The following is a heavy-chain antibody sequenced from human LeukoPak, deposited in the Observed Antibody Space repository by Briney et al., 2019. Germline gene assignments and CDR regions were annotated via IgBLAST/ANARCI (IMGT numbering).Heavy chain of an antibody. V-gene: IGHV4-4*02. CDR1: GGSISSSNW. CDR2: IYHSGST. CDR3: AHYYGSGSSFDY. J-gene: IGHJ4*02. D-gene: IGHD3-10*01. Sequence: PSGTLSLTCAVSGGSISSSNWWSWVRQPPGKGLEWIGEIYHSGSTNYNPSLKSRVTISVDTSKNQFSLKLSSVTAADTTVYYCAHYYGSGSSFDYWGQGTLVTVSS.